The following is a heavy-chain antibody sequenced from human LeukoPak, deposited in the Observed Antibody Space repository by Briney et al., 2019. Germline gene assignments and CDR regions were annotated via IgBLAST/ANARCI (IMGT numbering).Heavy chain of an antibody. CDR3: ARYLGQWLVLGGSDY. V-gene: IGHV3-21*01. D-gene: IGHD6-19*01. Sequence: GGSLRLSCAAYGFTFSSYSMNWVRQAPGKGLEWVSSISSSSSYIYYADSVKGRFTISRDNAKNSLYLQMNSLRAEDTAVYYCARYLGQWLVLGGSDYWGQGTLVTVSS. CDR2: ISSSSSYI. CDR1: GFTFSSYS. J-gene: IGHJ4*02.